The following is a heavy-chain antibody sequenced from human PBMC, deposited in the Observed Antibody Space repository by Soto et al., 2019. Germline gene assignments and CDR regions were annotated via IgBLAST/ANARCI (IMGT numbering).Heavy chain of an antibody. J-gene: IGHJ5*02. V-gene: IGHV1-2*02. D-gene: IGHD3-10*01. CDR3: AREEGFRITMDRGRWFDP. CDR1: GYTFTGYY. Sequence: QIQLVQSGAEVKKPGASVKVSCRASGYTFTGYYLHWVRQAPGQGLEWMGWVNPISGDTIYAQKFQDRVIMTRDRSITTVHMELSRLRSDDTAVYYCAREEGFRITMDRGRWFDPWGQGTLVTVSS. CDR2: VNPISGDT.